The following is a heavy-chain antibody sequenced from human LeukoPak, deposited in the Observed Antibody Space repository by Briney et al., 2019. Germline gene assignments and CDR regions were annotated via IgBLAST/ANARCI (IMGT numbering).Heavy chain of an antibody. V-gene: IGHV1-24*01. Sequence: ASVKVSCKVSGYTHTELSMHWVRQAPGKGLEWMGGFDPEDGETIYAQKFQGRVTMTEDTSTDTAYMELSSLRSEDTAVYYCATGIAVAGGRVYWGQGTLVTVSS. CDR3: ATGIAVAGGRVY. D-gene: IGHD6-19*01. CDR2: FDPEDGET. CDR1: GYTHTELS. J-gene: IGHJ4*02.